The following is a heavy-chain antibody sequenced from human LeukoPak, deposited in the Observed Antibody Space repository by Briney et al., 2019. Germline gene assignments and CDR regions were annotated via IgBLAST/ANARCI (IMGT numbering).Heavy chain of an antibody. CDR3: ARGRGGYSYARYYYYGMDV. V-gene: IGHV4-34*01. Sequence: SETLSLTCAVSGGSFRDYYWTWIRQPPGRGLEWVGEVNQSGSPKYNPSLKSRVTISQETSKMQFSLKLTSLTAADTAVYYCARGRGGYSYARYYYYGMDVWGQGTTVTVSS. CDR1: GGSFRDYY. CDR2: VNQSGSP. D-gene: IGHD5-18*01. J-gene: IGHJ6*02.